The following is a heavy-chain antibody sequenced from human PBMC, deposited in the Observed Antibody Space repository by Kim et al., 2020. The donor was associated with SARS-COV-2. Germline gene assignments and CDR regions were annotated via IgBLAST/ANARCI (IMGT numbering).Heavy chain of an antibody. CDR3: ATESPYRRGSQGDWFDP. CDR1: GFTFSLYR. D-gene: IGHD5-12*01. CDR2: ISPDRNYT. Sequence: GGSLRLSCAAAGFTFSLYRMSWVRQTPGGGLERVSSISPDRNYTNYGDSVTGRFTISRDTANNSVFLQMNSLRAEDTAVYYCATESPYRRGSQGDWFDPWRQGPLLTIS. J-gene: IGHJ5*02. V-gene: IGHV3-21*01.